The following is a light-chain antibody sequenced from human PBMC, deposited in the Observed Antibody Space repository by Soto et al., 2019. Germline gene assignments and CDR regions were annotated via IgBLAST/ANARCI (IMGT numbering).Light chain of an antibody. V-gene: IGLV2-11*01. CDR1: SSDVGGYNY. CDR2: DVS. CDR3: CSYAGNYTFVV. J-gene: IGLJ2*01. Sequence: QSALTQPRSVSGSPGQSVTISCTGTSSDVGGYNYVSWYQQHPGKAPKLMIYDVSKRPSGVPDRFSGSKSGNTASLTISGLQAEDEADYYCCSYAGNYTFVVFGGGTKLT.